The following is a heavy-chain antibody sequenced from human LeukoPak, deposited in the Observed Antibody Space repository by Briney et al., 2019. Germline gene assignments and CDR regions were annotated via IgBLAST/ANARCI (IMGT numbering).Heavy chain of an antibody. CDR1: GGTFSSYA. D-gene: IGHD3-22*01. CDR2: IIPIFCTA. J-gene: IGHJ4*02. Sequence: SVKVSCKASGGTFSSYAISWVRQAPGQGLEWMGGIIPIFCTANYAQKFQRRVTITADESTSTAYIELSSLRSEDTAVYYCGRGGGGNSSGSFDYWGQGTLVTVSS. CDR3: GRGGGGNSSGSFDY. V-gene: IGHV1-69*13.